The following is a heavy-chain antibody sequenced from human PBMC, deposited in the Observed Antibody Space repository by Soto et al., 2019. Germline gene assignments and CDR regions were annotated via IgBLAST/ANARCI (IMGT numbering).Heavy chain of an antibody. CDR3: VRDDIGVGIDY. V-gene: IGHV3-74*03. D-gene: IGHD1-26*01. J-gene: IGHJ4*02. CDR2: INNDGSDT. Sequence: EVQLVESGGGLVQPGGSLRLSCAAYGFTFSTYWMHWVRQAPGKGLMWVSHINNDGSDTTYADSVKGRFTISRDNAKNTVYLQMNSLRAEDTAVYYCVRDDIGVGIDYWGLGTLVTVSS. CDR1: GFTFSTYW.